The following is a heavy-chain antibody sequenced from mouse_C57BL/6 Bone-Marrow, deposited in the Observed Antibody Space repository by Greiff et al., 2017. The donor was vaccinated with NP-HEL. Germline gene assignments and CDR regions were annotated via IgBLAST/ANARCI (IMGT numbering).Heavy chain of an antibody. J-gene: IGHJ3*01. CDR1: GYTFTSYW. CDR2: IDPNSGGT. Sequence: QVQLKQPGAELVKPGASVKLSCKASGYTFTSYWMHWVKQRPGRGLEWIGRIDPNSGGTKYNEKFKSKATLTVDKPSSTAYMQLSSLTSEDSAVYYCARWGKGAWFAYWGQGTLVTVSA. CDR3: ARWGKGAWFAY. V-gene: IGHV1-72*01.